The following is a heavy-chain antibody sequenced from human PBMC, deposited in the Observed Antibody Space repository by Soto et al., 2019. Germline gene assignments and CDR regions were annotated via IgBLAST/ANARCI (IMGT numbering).Heavy chain of an antibody. V-gene: IGHV4-34*01. CDR3: ARGRPAMVAAGTASAAFDI. D-gene: IGHD2-15*01. CDR2: INHSGST. J-gene: IGHJ3*02. CDR1: GGSFSGYY. Sequence: SETLSLTCAVYGGSFSGYYWSWIRQPPGKGLEWIGEINHSGSTNYNPSLKSRVTISVDTSKNQFSLKLSSVTAADTAVYYCARGRPAMVAAGTASAAFDIWGQGTMVTVSS.